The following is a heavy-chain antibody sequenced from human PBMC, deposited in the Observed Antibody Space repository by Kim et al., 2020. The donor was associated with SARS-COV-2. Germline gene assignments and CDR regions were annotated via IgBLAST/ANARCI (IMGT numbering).Heavy chain of an antibody. Sequence: TTCTPALKSRVTISVNTSKNQFSLKLSSVTAADTAVYYCERWFVGLTFDYWGQGTLVTVSS. J-gene: IGHJ4*02. D-gene: IGHD2-15*01. CDR2: T. CDR3: ERWFVGLTFDY. V-gene: IGHV4-34*01.